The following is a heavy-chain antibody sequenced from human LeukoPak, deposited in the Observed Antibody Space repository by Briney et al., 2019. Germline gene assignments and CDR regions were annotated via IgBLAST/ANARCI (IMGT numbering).Heavy chain of an antibody. CDR1: GYTFTSYG. CDR2: ISAYSGYT. J-gene: IGHJ1*01. CDR3: ARAHCSSTSGYQSEYFQH. Sequence: AAVKVSCKASGYTFTSYGISWVRPAPGQGLEWMGWISAYSGYTNSAQKLQGSVTMTTDTSTSTAYVELRSLRSDDTAFYYCARAHCSSTSGYQSEYFQHGGQGTLVTVSS. V-gene: IGHV1-18*01. D-gene: IGHD2-2*01.